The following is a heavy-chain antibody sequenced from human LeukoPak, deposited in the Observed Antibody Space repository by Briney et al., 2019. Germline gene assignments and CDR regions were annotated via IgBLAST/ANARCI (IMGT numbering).Heavy chain of an antibody. Sequence: GGSLGLSCAASGFTVSSNYMSWVRQAPGKGLEWVSVIYSGGSTYYADSVKGRFTISRDNSKNTLYLQMNSLRAEDTAVYYCARDLKQPRDVVWGQGTTVTVSS. V-gene: IGHV3-66*01. CDR3: ARDLKQPRDVV. CDR1: GFTVSSNY. J-gene: IGHJ6*02. CDR2: IYSGGST. D-gene: IGHD5-24*01.